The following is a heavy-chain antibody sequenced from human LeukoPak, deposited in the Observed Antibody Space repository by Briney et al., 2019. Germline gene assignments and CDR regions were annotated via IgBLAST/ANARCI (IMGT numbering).Heavy chain of an antibody. V-gene: IGHV3-11*04. D-gene: IGHD2-2*02. CDR2: ISSSGSTI. J-gene: IGHJ4*02. CDR3: ARVRYCSSTSCYTGGFDY. Sequence: GGSLRLSCAASGFTFSDYYMSWIRQAPGKGLEWVSYISSSGSTIYYADSVKGRFTISRDNAKNSLYLQMNSLRAEDTAVYYCARVRYCSSTSCYTGGFDYWGQGTLVTVSS. CDR1: GFTFSDYY.